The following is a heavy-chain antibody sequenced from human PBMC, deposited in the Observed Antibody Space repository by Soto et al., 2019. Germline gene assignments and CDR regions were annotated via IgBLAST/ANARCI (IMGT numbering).Heavy chain of an antibody. D-gene: IGHD3-22*01. CDR3: ARGGYYYDSRGSPSHAFDI. J-gene: IGHJ3*02. CDR1: GGSISSGGYY. V-gene: IGHV4-31*03. CDR2: IYYSGST. Sequence: TLSLTCTVSGGSISSGGYYWSWIRQHPGKGLEWIGYIYYSGSTYYNPSLKSRVTISVDTSKNQFSLKLSSVTAADTAVYYCARGGYYYDSRGSPSHAFDIWGQGTMVTVSS.